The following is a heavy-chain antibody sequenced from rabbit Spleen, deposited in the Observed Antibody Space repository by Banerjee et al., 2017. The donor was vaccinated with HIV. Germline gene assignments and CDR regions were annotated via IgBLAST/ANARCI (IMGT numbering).Heavy chain of an antibody. V-gene: IGHV1S40*01. J-gene: IGHJ6*01. D-gene: IGHD1-1*01. Sequence: QSLEESGGDLVKPGASLTLTCTASGVSFSYSSYMCWVRQAPGKGLEWIACIDAGSSGFTYFATWAKGRFTISKTSSTTVTPQMTRLTAADTATYFCARDTSTSFSSYGMDLWGPGTLVTVS. CDR1: GVSFSYSSY. CDR3: ARDTSTSFSSYGMDL. CDR2: IDAGSSGFT.